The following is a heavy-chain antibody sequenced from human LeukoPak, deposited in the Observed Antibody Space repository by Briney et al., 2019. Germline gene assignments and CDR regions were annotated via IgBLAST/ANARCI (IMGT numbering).Heavy chain of an antibody. CDR2: IYYSGST. CDR1: GGSISSYY. V-gene: IGHV4-59*01. CDR3: ARVGSEWEIPPPVFDY. Sequence: SETLSLTCTVSGGSISSYYWSWLRAPAGKGLEWIGYIYYSGSTNYNPSLKSRVTISVDTSKNQFSLKLSSVTAADTAVYYCARVGSEWEIPPPVFDYWGQGTLVTVSS. J-gene: IGHJ4*02. D-gene: IGHD1-26*01.